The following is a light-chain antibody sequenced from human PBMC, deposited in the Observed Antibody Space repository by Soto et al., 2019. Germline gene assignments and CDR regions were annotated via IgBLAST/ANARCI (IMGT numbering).Light chain of an antibody. CDR3: ISYTSDDVRYV. V-gene: IGLV2-14*01. J-gene: IGLJ1*01. CDR1: NRDVGIYDF. Sequence: QSALTQPASVSGTPGQSITISCTGSNRDVGIYDFVSWYQHHPGRAPKLIVSEVSHRPSGVSNRFSGSKSGNTASLTISGLQSEDEADYYCISYTSDDVRYVFGNRTKVTVL. CDR2: EVS.